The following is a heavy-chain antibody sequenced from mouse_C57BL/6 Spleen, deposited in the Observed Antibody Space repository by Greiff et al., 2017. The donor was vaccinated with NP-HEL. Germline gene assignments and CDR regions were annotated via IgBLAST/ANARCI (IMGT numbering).Heavy chain of an antibody. D-gene: IGHD3-2*01. CDR2: IDPSDSET. J-gene: IGHJ3*01. CDR1: GYTFTSYW. CDR3: ARGRDSPAGFAY. V-gene: IGHV1-52*01. Sequence: QVQLQQPGAELVRPGSSVKLSCKASGYTFTSYWLHWVKQRPIQGLEWIGNIDPSDSETHYNQKFKDKATLTVDKSSSTAYMQLSSLTSEDSAFYYCARGRDSPAGFAYWGQGTLVTVSA.